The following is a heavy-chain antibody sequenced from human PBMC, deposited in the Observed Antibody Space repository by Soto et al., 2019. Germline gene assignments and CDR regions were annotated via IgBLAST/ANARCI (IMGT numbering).Heavy chain of an antibody. J-gene: IGHJ4*02. CDR2: IYYSGST. V-gene: IGHV4-61*01. CDR3: ARGGQVATWY. CDR1: GGSVSSGSYY. D-gene: IGHD5-12*01. Sequence: QVQLRESGPGLVKPSETLSLTCTVSGGSVSSGSYYWSWIRQPPGKGLEWIGYIYYSGSTNYNPSLKSRVTISVDTSKNQFSLKLSSVTAADTAVYYCARGGQVATWYWGQGTLVTVSS.